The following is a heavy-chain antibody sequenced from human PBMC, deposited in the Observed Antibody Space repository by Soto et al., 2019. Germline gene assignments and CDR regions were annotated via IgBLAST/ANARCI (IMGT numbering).Heavy chain of an antibody. CDR2: ISAHTHNT. D-gene: IGHD3-16*01. Sequence: QVQLVQSGAEVKKPGASVKVSCKGSGYTFTSYGITWVRQDPGQGLAWMGWISAHTHNTNHAQNLQGRVNVTTDTSTSTAYMELRSLRSDYTGVYCCARRRYVDSWGQGTLVTVSS. CDR1: GYTFTSYG. V-gene: IGHV1-18*01. CDR3: ARRRYVDS. J-gene: IGHJ4*02.